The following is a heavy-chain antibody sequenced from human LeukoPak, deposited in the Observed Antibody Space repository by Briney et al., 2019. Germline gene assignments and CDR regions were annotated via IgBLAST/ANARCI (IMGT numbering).Heavy chain of an antibody. CDR1: GYSISSGYY. J-gene: IGHJ4*02. CDR3: ARSRGYSVTADY. CDR2: IYHSGST. D-gene: IGHD5-18*01. Sequence: PSETLSLTCTVSGYSISSGYYWGWIRQPPGKGLEWIGSIYHSGSTYYNPSLKSRVTISVDTSKNQLSLKLSSVTAADTAVYYCARSRGYSVTADYWGQGTLVTVSS. V-gene: IGHV4-38-2*02.